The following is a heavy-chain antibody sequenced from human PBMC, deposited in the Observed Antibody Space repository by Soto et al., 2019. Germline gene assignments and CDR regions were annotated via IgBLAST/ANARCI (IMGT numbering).Heavy chain of an antibody. CDR2: IKQDGSEK. CDR3: ARGPPDTAMVIYYYYDMDV. V-gene: IGHV3-7*01. J-gene: IGHJ6*02. Sequence: GGSLRLSCAASGFTFSSYWMSWVRQAPGKGLEWVANIKQDGSEKYYVDSVKGRFTISRDNAKNSLYLQMNSLRAEDTAVYYCARGPPDTAMVIYYYYDMDVWGQGTTVTVSS. D-gene: IGHD5-18*01. CDR1: GFTFSSYW.